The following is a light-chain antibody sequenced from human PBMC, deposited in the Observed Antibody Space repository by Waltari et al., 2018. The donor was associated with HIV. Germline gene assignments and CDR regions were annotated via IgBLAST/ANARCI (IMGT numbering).Light chain of an antibody. CDR3: QQHDIYTWT. V-gene: IGKV3-20*01. Sequence: EIELTQSPGTLSLSPGERATLSCRASQSVDSSFLGWYQQKPGQAPRLLIFGASSRATGTPDRFSGSGSGTDFTLTVSRLEPEDFAVYYCQQHDIYTWTFGPGTRVDIK. CDR1: QSVDSSF. CDR2: GAS. J-gene: IGKJ1*01.